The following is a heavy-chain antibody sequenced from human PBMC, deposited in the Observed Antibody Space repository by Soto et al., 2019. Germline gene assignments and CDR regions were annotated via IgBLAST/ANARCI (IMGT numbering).Heavy chain of an antibody. Sequence: EVQLLESGGKLVQPGGSLTLSCAASGFTFSTYAMAWVRQAPGKGLEWVSGVSASGLNTDYADPVKGRFYISRDNSKNTVSLHMNSLRAEESASYYCAKDRPRSTSGYFFYYWGQGTPVTVSS. CDR2: VSASGLNT. CDR3: AKDRPRSTSGYFFYY. J-gene: IGHJ4*02. V-gene: IGHV3-23*01. CDR1: GFTFSTYA. D-gene: IGHD1-1*01.